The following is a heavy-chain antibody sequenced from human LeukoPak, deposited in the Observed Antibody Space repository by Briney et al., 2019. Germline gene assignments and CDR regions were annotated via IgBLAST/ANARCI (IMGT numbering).Heavy chain of an antibody. D-gene: IGHD6-19*01. CDR3: AREIAVAGRGNWFDP. CDR1: GGSISSYY. J-gene: IGHJ5*02. V-gene: IGHV4-4*07. CDR2: IYTSGST. Sequence: PSETLSLTCTVSGGSISSYYLSWIRQPAGKGLEWIGRIYTSGSTNYNPSLKSRVTMSVDTSKNQSSLKLSSVTAADTAVYYCAREIAVAGRGNWFDPWGQGTLVTVSS.